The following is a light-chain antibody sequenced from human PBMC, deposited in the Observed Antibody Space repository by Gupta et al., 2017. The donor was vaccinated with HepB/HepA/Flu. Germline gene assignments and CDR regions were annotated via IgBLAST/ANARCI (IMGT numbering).Light chain of an antibody. J-gene: IGKJ2*01. CDR3: QQSYTTPYT. V-gene: IGKV1-39*01. Sequence: DIQMTQSPSSLSASVGDRVTITCRASQSISNYLSWYQQKPGKAPQLLIYAASSLRSGVPSRFSGSGSGTDFTLTISSLQPEDFATYYCQQSYTTPYTFGQGTKLEIK. CDR2: AAS. CDR1: QSISNY.